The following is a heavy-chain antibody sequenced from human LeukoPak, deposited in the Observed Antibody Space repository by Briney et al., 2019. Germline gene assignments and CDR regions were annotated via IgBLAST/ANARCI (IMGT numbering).Heavy chain of an antibody. D-gene: IGHD2-2*01. V-gene: IGHV1-46*01. CDR3: AVVPRFDY. CDR2: INPSGGST. CDR1: GYTFTSYY. Sequence: GASVKVSCKASGYTFTSYYMHWVRQAPGQGLEWMGIINPSGGSTSYAQKFQGRVTITADKSTSTAYMELSSLRSEDTAVYYCAVVPRFDYWGQGTLVTVSS. J-gene: IGHJ4*02.